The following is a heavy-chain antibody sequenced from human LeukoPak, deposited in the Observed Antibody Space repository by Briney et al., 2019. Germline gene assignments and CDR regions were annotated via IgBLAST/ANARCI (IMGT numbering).Heavy chain of an antibody. CDR2: VHPNSGGT. D-gene: IGHD3-9*01. CDR1: RFTFTCYY. CDR3: ARGRYFDWLLPDYFDY. V-gene: IGHV1-2*02. Sequence: SSPASRFTFTCYYMHWVRPAPGQGIEWMGWVHPNSGGTNYAQKFQGRVTMTRDTSISTAYMELSRLRSDDTAVYYCARGRYFDWLLPDYFDYWGQGTLVTVSS. J-gene: IGHJ4*02.